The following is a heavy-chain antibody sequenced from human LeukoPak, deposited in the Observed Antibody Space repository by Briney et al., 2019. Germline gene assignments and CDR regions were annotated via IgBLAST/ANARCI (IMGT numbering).Heavy chain of an antibody. D-gene: IGHD1-26*01. Sequence: ASVKVSCKASGYTFTGYYMHWGRHAPRQGVEWVGWIIANIGGTNYAQKLQGSVTMNKDTSISTAYMDMSRLRSDDADVYYCARVGYYFDYWGQGTLVTASS. V-gene: IGHV1-2*02. CDR3: ARVGYYFDY. CDR2: IIANIGGT. J-gene: IGHJ4*02. CDR1: GYTFTGYY.